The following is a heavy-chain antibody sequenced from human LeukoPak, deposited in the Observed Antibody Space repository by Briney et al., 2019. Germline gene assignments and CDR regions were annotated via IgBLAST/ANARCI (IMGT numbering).Heavy chain of an antibody. CDR2: IDWDDDK. CDR3: ARIPMIVAAPSDDDAFDI. J-gene: IGHJ3*02. CDR1: GFSLSTSGMC. V-gene: IGHV2-70*11. D-gene: IGHD3-22*01. Sequence: ESGPTLVNPTQTLTLTCTFSGFSLSTSGMCVSWIRQPPGKALEWLARIDWDDDKYYSTSLKTRLTISKDTSKNQVVLTMTNMGPVDTATYYCARIPMIVAAPSDDDAFDIWGQGTMVTVSS.